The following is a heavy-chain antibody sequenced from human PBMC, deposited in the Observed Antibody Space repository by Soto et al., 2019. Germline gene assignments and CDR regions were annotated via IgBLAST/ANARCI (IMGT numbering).Heavy chain of an antibody. CDR2: IYHSGST. Sequence: QVQLQESGPGLVKPSGTLSLTCAVSGGSISSSNWWSWVRQPPGKGLEWIGEIYHSGSTNYNPSLKGRVTISVDKSKNQFSLKLSSVTAADTAVYYCARVPPCSGGSCYSDYYYGMDVWGQGTTVTVSS. J-gene: IGHJ6*02. CDR3: ARVPPCSGGSCYSDYYYGMDV. D-gene: IGHD2-15*01. CDR1: GGSISSSNW. V-gene: IGHV4-4*02.